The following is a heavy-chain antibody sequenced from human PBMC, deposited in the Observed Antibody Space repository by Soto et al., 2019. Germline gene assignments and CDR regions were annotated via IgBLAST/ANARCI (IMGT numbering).Heavy chain of an antibody. CDR2: ISSSGNTI. J-gene: IGHJ4*02. Sequence: QVQLVESGGGLVKTSGSLRIACAASGFTFSDYYMSWVRQAPGKGLEWVSYISSSGNTIYYADSVKGRFTISRDNAKNSVYLQMNSLRAEDTPLYSGAKMSGENYSDPVFSWGQGTLVTVSS. CDR1: GFTFSDYY. V-gene: IGHV3-11*01. D-gene: IGHD2-15*01. CDR3: AKMSGENYSDPVFS.